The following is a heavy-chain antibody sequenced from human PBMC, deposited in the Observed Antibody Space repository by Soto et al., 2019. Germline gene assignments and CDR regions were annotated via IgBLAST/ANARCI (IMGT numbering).Heavy chain of an antibody. Sequence: EVQLFQSGGGLVRPGGSLRVSCAGSGFRFRDYAMGWVRQAPGRGLEWVAFISDGGRSTYYADSVKGRFTISRDNSKNTLYLELSSLRVEDTAVYFCARTFDFWDRYSPSDSWGQGTLVTVSS. D-gene: IGHD1-26*01. J-gene: IGHJ4*02. CDR3: ARTFDFWDRYSPSDS. V-gene: IGHV3-23*01. CDR1: GFRFRDYA. CDR2: ISDGGRST.